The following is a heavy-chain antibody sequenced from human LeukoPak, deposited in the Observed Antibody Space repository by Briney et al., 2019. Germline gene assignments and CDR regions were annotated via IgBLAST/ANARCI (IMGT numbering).Heavy chain of an antibody. CDR3: ARVDTAMDSTYYFDY. CDR2: ISSSSSTI. V-gene: IGHV3-48*04. D-gene: IGHD5-18*01. J-gene: IGHJ4*02. Sequence: GGSPRLSCAASGFTFSSYSMNWVRQAPGKGLEWVSYISSSSSTIYYADSVKGRFTISRDNAKNSLYLQMNSLRAEDTAVYYCARVDTAMDSTYYFDYWGQGTLVTVSS. CDR1: GFTFSSYS.